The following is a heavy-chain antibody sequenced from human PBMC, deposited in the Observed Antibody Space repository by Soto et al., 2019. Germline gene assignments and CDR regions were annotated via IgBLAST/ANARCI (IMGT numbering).Heavy chain of an antibody. Sequence: QAQLVQSGAEVKKPGASVKVSCKTSGYTFNTYGISWVRQVPGQGPEWMGWISGYNGYTKYAQKFQGRVTMTTDTSTSTAYMDMRSLRSVDTAVYYCARAGASLGRNGMDVWGQGTTVIVSS. V-gene: IGHV1-18*04. D-gene: IGHD3-10*01. CDR1: GYTFNTYG. CDR2: ISGYNGYT. J-gene: IGHJ6*02. CDR3: ARAGASLGRNGMDV.